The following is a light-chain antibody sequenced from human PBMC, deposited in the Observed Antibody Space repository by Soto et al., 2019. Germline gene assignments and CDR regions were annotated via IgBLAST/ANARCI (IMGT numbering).Light chain of an antibody. CDR1: QSVSSSY. J-gene: IGKJ1*01. Sequence: EIVLTQSPGTLSLSPGERATLSCRASQSVSSSYLAWYQQKPGQAPRLLIYGASTRATDIPARFSGSGSGTEFTLTISSLQSEDLAVYHCQQYNKWPQTFGQGTKVDNK. CDR2: GAS. CDR3: QQYNKWPQT. V-gene: IGKV3-15*01.